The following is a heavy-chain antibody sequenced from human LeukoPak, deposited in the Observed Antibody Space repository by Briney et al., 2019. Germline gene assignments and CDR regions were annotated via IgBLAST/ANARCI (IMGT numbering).Heavy chain of an antibody. J-gene: IGHJ4*02. V-gene: IGHV1-18*01. Sequence: ASVKVSCKASGYTFTSYGMSWVRQAPGQGLEWMGWISAYKDNTNYAHNLQGRVTMTTDTSTSTAYMELRGLRSDDTAVYYCARILQRLDDFDYWGQGTLVTVSS. CDR2: ISAYKDNT. CDR1: GYTFTSYG. D-gene: IGHD6-25*01. CDR3: ARILQRLDDFDY.